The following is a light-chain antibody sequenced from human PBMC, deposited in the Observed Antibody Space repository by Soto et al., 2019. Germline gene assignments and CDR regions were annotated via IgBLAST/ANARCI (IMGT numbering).Light chain of an antibody. CDR3: AAWDDTLNGYV. Sequence: QSALTQPFSASATPGQRVTISCSGSNSNIGSNTVDWYQHLPGTAPRLLIYSNNQRPSGVPDRFSGSKSGTSASLAISGLQSEDEADYSCAAWDDTLNGYVFGTGTKVTVL. V-gene: IGLV1-44*01. CDR2: SNN. CDR1: NSNIGSNT. J-gene: IGLJ1*01.